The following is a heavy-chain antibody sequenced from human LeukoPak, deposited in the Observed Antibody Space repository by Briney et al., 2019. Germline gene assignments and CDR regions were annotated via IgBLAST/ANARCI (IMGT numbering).Heavy chain of an antibody. J-gene: IGHJ4*02. V-gene: IGHV4-34*01. CDR3: ARLSYYDSSGYAGPNDY. Sequence: SETLSLTCAVYGGSLSGYYWSWIRQPPGKGLEWIGEINHSGSTNYNPSLKSRVTISVDTSKNQFSLKLSSVTAADTAVYYCARLSYYDSSGYAGPNDYWGQGTLVTVSS. CDR1: GGSLSGYY. CDR2: INHSGST. D-gene: IGHD3-22*01.